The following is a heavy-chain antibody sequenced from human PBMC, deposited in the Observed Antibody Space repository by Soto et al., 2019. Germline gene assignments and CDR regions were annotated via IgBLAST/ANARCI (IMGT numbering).Heavy chain of an antibody. CDR1: GFTFSSYS. CDR3: AREPDFWSGYPDY. CDR2: ISSSSSTI. Sequence: EVQLVESGGGLVQPGGSLRLSCAASGFTFSSYSMNWVRQAPGKGLEWVSYISSSSSTIYYADSVKGRFTISRDNAKNSLYLQMNSLRAEDTAVYYCAREPDFWSGYPDYWGQGTLVTVSS. J-gene: IGHJ4*02. D-gene: IGHD3-3*01. V-gene: IGHV3-48*01.